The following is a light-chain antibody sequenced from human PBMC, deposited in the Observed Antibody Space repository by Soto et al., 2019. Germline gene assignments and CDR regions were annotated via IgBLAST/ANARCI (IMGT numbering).Light chain of an antibody. CDR3: CSYAGNSTYV. CDR2: EGN. CDR1: SSDVGRYNL. Sequence: QSVLTQPASVSGSPGQSIIISCTGTSSDVGRYNLVSWYQQDPGKAPKLMIYEGNKRPSGVSHRFSGSKSGNTASLTISGLQAEDEADYYCCSYAGNSTYVFGTGTKLTVL. V-gene: IGLV2-23*01. J-gene: IGLJ1*01.